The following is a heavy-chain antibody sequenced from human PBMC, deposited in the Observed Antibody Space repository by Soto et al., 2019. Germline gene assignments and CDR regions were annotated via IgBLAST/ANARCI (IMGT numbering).Heavy chain of an antibody. CDR1: GDSIGNINYY. Sequence: SETLSLTCTVSGDSIGNINYYWSWTREPPGKGLEWIGYIYYSGSTYYNPSLKSRVTISVDKAKSQFSLNVSSVTAADTAMYYCARDSGYGASDIWGQGTMVTVSS. D-gene: IGHD4-17*01. CDR2: IYYSGST. CDR3: ARDSGYGASDI. V-gene: IGHV4-30-4*01. J-gene: IGHJ3*02.